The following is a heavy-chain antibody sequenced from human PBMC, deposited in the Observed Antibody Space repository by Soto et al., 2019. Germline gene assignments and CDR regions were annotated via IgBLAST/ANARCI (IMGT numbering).Heavy chain of an antibody. J-gene: IGHJ4*02. V-gene: IGHV3-15*07. CDR2: IKRKSDGGTT. CDR1: GITFTDAW. CDR3: ATMSYGASGD. D-gene: IGHD2-21*01. Sequence: EVQLVESGGDLVKPGGSLRLSCAASGITFTDAWMNWVRQAPGKGLEWVGRIKRKSDGGTTEYAAPVKGRFTISRDDSKNTLYLQMDSLKSEDTAVYFCATMSYGASGDWGQGTLVTVSS.